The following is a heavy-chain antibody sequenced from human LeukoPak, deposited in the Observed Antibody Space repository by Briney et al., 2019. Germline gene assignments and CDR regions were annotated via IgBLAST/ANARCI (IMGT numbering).Heavy chain of an antibody. D-gene: IGHD3-10*02. CDR3: ARGGIISRIVRGGFDS. CDR1: GGSISTNNYH. Sequence: SETLSLTCTASGGSISTNNYHWGWIRQAPGKGLEWIGRIYFGGSVNYNPSLKSRVTISMDTSKNQFYLNLSFVTAADTALYYCARGGIISRIVRGGFDSWGQGTLVAVSS. J-gene: IGHJ5*01. V-gene: IGHV4-39*01. CDR2: IYFGGSV.